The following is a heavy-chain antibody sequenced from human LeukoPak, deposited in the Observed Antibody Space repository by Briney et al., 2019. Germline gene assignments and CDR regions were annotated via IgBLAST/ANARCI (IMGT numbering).Heavy chain of an antibody. D-gene: IGHD3-10*01. CDR1: GFTVSSNY. Sequence: PGGSLRLSCAASGFTVSSNYMSWVRQAPGKGLEWVSVIYSGGSTYYADSVKGRFTISRGNSKNTLYLQMNSLRAEDTAVYYCATLVRGVLNAFDIWGQGTMVTVSS. J-gene: IGHJ3*02. CDR3: ATLVRGVLNAFDI. CDR2: IYSGGST. V-gene: IGHV3-53*01.